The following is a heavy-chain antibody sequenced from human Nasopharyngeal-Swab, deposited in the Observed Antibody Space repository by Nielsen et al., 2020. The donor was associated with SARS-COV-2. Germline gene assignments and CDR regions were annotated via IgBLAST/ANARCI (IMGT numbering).Heavy chain of an antibody. CDR2: INHGGST. J-gene: IGHJ1*01. CDR3: ARGPLSRQYSSGYDYTPHVFRH. Sequence: SETLSLTCAVYGGSFSGHYWSWIRQPPGKGLEWIGEINHGGSTNYKPSLKSRVTISIDTSKNQFSLKLSSVTAADTAVYYCARGPLSRQYSSGYDYTPHVFRHWGQGTLVTVSS. V-gene: IGHV4-34*01. CDR1: GGSFSGHY. D-gene: IGHD3-22*01.